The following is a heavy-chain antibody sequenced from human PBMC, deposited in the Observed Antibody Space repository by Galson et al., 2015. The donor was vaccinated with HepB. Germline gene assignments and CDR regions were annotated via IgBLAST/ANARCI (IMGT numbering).Heavy chain of an antibody. CDR3: SRRASSAYFSDN. J-gene: IGHJ4*02. Sequence: QSGAEVKKPGESLKISCKASGYSFTTNWIGWVRQMPGKGLEWMGIIHPGDSDTRYSPSFQGQVTISADRSISTAYLQWSSLKASDTAMYYCSRRASSAYFSDNRGQGTLLTVSS. CDR2: IHPGDSDT. D-gene: IGHD6-25*01. CDR1: GYSFTTNW. V-gene: IGHV5-51*03.